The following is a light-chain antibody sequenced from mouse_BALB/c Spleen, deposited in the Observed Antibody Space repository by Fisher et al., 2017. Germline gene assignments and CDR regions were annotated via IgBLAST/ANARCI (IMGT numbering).Light chain of an antibody. CDR1: SSVSSSY. J-gene: IGKJ5*01. CDR2: DTY. Sequence: DIVLTQTPAIMAASLGQKVTMTCSASSSVSSSYLHWYQQKPGTSPKRWIYDTYKLASGVPARFSGSGSGTSYSLTISSMEAEDVATYYCFQGSGYPLTFGAGTKLELK. CDR3: FQGSGYPLT. V-gene: IGKV4-51*01.